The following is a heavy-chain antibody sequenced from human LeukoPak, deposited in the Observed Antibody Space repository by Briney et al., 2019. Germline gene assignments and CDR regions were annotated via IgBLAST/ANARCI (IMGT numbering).Heavy chain of an antibody. Sequence: KPGGSLRLSCAASGFTFSDYYLSWIRQAPGKGLEWVSYISGRTGFTNYADSVKGRFTISRDNAKNSLFLQMNSLRDEDTAVYYCARGGYGANDDAFDIWGQGTMVTVSS. V-gene: IGHV3-11*06. CDR1: GFTFSDYY. D-gene: IGHD4-23*01. J-gene: IGHJ3*02. CDR2: ISGRTGFT. CDR3: ARGGYGANDDAFDI.